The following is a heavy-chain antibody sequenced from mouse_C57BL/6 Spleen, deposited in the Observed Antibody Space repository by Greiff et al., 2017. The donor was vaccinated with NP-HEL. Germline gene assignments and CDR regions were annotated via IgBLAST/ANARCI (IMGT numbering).Heavy chain of an antibody. Sequence: EVQVVESEGGLVQPGSSMKLSCTASGFTFSDYYMAWVRQVPEKGLEWVANINYDGSSTYYLDSLKSRFIISRDNAKNILYMQMSSLKSEDTATYYCARGGLLPYLDYWGQGTTLTVSS. D-gene: IGHD2-3*01. J-gene: IGHJ2*01. CDR3: ARGGLLPYLDY. V-gene: IGHV5-16*01. CDR1: GFTFSDYY. CDR2: INYDGSST.